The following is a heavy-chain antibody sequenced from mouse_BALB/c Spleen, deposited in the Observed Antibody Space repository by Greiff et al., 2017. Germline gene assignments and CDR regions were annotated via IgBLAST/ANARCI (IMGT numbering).Heavy chain of an antibody. J-gene: IGHJ4*01. V-gene: IGHV5-17*02. D-gene: IGHD1-2*01. CDR1: GFTFSSFG. Sequence: EVQLVESGGGLVQPGGSRKLSCAASGFTFSSFGMHWVRQAPEKGLEWVAYISSGSSTIYYADTVKGRFTISRDNPKNTLFLQMTSLRSEDTAMYYCARSGTTATSYAMDYWGQGTSVTVSS. CDR3: ARSGTTATSYAMDY. CDR2: ISSGSSTI.